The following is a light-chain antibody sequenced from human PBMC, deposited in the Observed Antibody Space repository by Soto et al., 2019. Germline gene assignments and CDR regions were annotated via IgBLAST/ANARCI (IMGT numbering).Light chain of an antibody. CDR1: QSVSSSY. J-gene: IGKJ1*01. CDR2: GAS. Sequence: IVFTHSXWTLSLXXXXIXSRXXXSSQSVSSSYFAWYQQKPGQAPRLLIYGASSRATGISDRFTGSRSGTDFTLTITTLEPEDFAVYYCQQYGSSPRTFGLGTKVDIK. V-gene: IGKV3-20*01. CDR3: QQYGSSPRT.